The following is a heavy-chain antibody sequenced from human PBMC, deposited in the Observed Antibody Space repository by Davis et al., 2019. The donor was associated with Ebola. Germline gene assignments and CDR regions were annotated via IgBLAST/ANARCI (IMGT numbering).Heavy chain of an antibody. J-gene: IGHJ5*02. D-gene: IGHD3-3*01. CDR3: ARGIPPLAIFGWGWLDP. CDR2: IYYSGST. V-gene: IGHV4-59*01. Sequence: PSETLSLTCTVSGGSITNYYWNWIRQPPGKGLEWIGYIYYSGSTNYNPSLKSRVTISVDTSNNQFSLKLNSVTAADTAVYYCARGIPPLAIFGWGWLDPWGQGTLVTVSS. CDR1: GGSITNYY.